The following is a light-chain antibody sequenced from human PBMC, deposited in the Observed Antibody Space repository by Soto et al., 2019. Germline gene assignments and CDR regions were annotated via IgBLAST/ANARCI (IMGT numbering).Light chain of an antibody. Sequence: QSVLTQPPSASGTPGQRVTISCSGSSSNIGSNTINWYQQLPGTAPKLLIYSNNQRPSGVPDRFSGSKCGTSASLAISGLQSEDEADYYCAAWDDRLNGYVFGTGTKVTVL. CDR3: AAWDDRLNGYV. V-gene: IGLV1-44*01. CDR1: SSNIGSNT. CDR2: SNN. J-gene: IGLJ1*01.